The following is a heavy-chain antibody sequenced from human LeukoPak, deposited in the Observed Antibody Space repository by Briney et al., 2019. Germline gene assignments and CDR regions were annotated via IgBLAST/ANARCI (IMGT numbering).Heavy chain of an antibody. CDR2: IYYSGST. Sequence: ASETLSLTCTVSGGSISSYYWSWIRQPPGKGLEWIGYIYYSGSTKYNPSLKSRVTISVDTSKNQFSLKLSSVTAADTAVYYCARGYRDNWFDPWGQGTLVTVSS. D-gene: IGHD4-11*01. V-gene: IGHV4-59*01. CDR3: ARGYRDNWFDP. CDR1: GGSISSYY. J-gene: IGHJ5*02.